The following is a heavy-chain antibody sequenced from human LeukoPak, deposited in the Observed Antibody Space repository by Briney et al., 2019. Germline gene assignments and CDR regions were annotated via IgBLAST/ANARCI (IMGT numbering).Heavy chain of an antibody. D-gene: IGHD4-11*01. CDR3: ATVTKVDFNY. J-gene: IGHJ4*02. Sequence: PGRSLRLSCAASGCTFSSYTFYWFRQAPGKGLEWVASVSVEGIGRYFPGSVEGRFAISRDDSTKSVFLQMSNLRPEDTAVYFCATVTKVDFNYWGQGTLVTVSS. CDR1: GCTFSSYT. V-gene: IGHV3-30*09. CDR2: VSVEGIGR.